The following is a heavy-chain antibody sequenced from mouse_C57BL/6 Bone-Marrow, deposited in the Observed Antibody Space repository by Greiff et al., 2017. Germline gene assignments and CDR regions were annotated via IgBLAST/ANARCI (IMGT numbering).Heavy chain of an antibody. Sequence: VQLQQSGPELVKPGASVKISCKASGYTFTDYYMNWVKQSHGKSLEWIGDINPNNGGTSYNQKFKGKATLTVDKSSSTAYMELRSLTAEDSAVYYCARDGHYGGGAWFAYWGQGTLVTVAA. CDR2: INPNNGGT. J-gene: IGHJ3*01. CDR3: ARDGHYGGGAWFAY. CDR1: GYTFTDYY. D-gene: IGHD1-1*02. V-gene: IGHV1-26*01.